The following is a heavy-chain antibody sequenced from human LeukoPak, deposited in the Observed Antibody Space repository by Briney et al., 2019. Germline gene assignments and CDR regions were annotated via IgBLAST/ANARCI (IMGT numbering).Heavy chain of an antibody. CDR2: ISSSSSYI. CDR3: ARDGHRGELPNDY. Sequence: GGSLRLSCAASGFTFSSYSMNWVRQAPGKGLEWVSSISSSSSYIYYADSVKGRFTISRDNAKNSLYLQMNSLRAEDTAVYYCARDGHRGELPNDYWGQGTLVTVSS. J-gene: IGHJ4*02. CDR1: GFTFSSYS. D-gene: IGHD1-26*01. V-gene: IGHV3-21*04.